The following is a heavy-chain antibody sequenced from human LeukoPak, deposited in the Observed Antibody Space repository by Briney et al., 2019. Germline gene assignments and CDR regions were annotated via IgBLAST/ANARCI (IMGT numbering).Heavy chain of an antibody. J-gene: IGHJ4*02. CDR1: GGSISSGGYY. D-gene: IGHD3-3*01. CDR2: VYHSGST. V-gene: IGHV4-30-2*01. Sequence: SQTLSLTCTVSGGSISSGGYYWSWIRQPPGKGLEWIGYVYHSGSTYYNPSLKSRVTISVDRSKNQFSLKLSSVTAADTAVYYCARNPDDYDFWSGSAFDYWGQGTLVTVSS. CDR3: ARNPDDYDFWSGSAFDY.